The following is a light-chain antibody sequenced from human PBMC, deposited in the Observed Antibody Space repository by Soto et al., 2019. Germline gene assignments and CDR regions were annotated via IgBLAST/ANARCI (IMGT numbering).Light chain of an antibody. CDR1: QHISTY. CDR2: DAS. J-gene: IGKJ3*01. V-gene: IGKV1-33*01. Sequence: DIQMTQSPSSLSASVGDRVTITCQASQHISTYLNWFQQKPGKAHELLIYDASNLVPGVPSRFSGSGSGTDFTFTISSLQPDDIATYYCQQYDDRPPTFGPGTKVDIK. CDR3: QQYDDRPPT.